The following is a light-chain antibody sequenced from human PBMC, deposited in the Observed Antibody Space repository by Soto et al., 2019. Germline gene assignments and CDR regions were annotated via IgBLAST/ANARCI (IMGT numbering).Light chain of an antibody. Sequence: DIVMTQTPLSLSVTPGQSASISCKSSQTILHSNGKSYLYWYLQKAGQPPQLLSYGVYNRFSGVRDRFSGSGSGTDFTLKISRVEAEDVGVYYCLQSIQFPLTFGGGTKVEIK. CDR2: GVY. CDR1: QTILHSNGKSY. CDR3: LQSIQFPLT. V-gene: IGKV2D-29*01. J-gene: IGKJ4*01.